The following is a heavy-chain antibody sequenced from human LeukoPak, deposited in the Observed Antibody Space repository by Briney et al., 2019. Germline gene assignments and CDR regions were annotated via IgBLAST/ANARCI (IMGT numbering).Heavy chain of an antibody. V-gene: IGHV1-8*01. CDR1: GYTFTSYD. CDR2: MNPNSGNT. Sequence: ASVKVSCKASGYTFTSYDINWVRQATGQGLEWMGWMNPNSGNTGYAQKFQGRVTMTRNTSISTAYMELSSLRSEDTAVYYCARGRGSSWPGVYYYYGMDVWGQGTTVTVSS. D-gene: IGHD6-13*01. J-gene: IGHJ6*02. CDR3: ARGRGSSWPGVYYYYGMDV.